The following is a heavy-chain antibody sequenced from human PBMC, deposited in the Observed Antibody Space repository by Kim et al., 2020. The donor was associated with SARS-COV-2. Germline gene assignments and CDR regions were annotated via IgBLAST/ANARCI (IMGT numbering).Heavy chain of an antibody. CDR3: ARLGAELYYFDY. D-gene: IGHD3-3*01. Sequence: NYNPSLKSRVTISVDTSKNQFSLKLSSVTAADTAVYYCARLGAELYYFDYWGQGTLVTVSS. V-gene: IGHV4-61*07. J-gene: IGHJ4*02.